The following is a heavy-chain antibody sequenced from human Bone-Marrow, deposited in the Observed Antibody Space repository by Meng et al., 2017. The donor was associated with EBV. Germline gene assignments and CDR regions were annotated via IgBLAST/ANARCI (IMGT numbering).Heavy chain of an antibody. J-gene: IGHJ4*02. V-gene: IGHV3-11*01. Sequence: QVELGESGGGLVKPGGSLILSCAASGFTFSDYYMSWIRQAPGKGLEWVSYITGTGISFYYADSVKGRFTISRDNAKNSLYLQMKSLRAEDTAVYYCARLRNWNDIEPWGQGTLVTVSS. CDR2: ITGTGISF. CDR3: ARLRNWNDIEP. D-gene: IGHD1-1*01. CDR1: GFTFSDYY.